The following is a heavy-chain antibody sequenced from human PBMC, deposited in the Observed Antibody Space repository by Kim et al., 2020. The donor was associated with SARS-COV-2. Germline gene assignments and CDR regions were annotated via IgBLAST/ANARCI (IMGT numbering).Heavy chain of an antibody. J-gene: IGHJ4*02. Sequence: GGSLRLSCAASGFTFSSYSMNWVRQAPGKGLEWVSYISSSSSTIYYADSVKGRFTISRDNAKNSLYLQMNSLRDEDTAVYYCARDQGSYYDSSGYSDYWGQGTLVTVSS. V-gene: IGHV3-48*02. D-gene: IGHD3-22*01. CDR1: GFTFSSYS. CDR3: ARDQGSYYDSSGYSDY. CDR2: ISSSSSTI.